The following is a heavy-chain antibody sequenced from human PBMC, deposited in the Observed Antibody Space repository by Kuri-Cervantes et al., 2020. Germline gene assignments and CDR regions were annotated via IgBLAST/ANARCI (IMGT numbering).Heavy chain of an antibody. CDR2: IWYDGSNK. D-gene: IGHD6-19*01. CDR1: GFTFSSYG. Sequence: LSLTCAASGFTFSSYGMHWVRQAPGKGLEWVAVIWYDGSNKYYADSVKGRFTISRDNSKNTLYLQMNSLRAEDTAVYYCARPFQWLVSGGMDVWGQGTTVTVSS. CDR3: ARPFQWLVSGGMDV. J-gene: IGHJ6*02. V-gene: IGHV3-33*01.